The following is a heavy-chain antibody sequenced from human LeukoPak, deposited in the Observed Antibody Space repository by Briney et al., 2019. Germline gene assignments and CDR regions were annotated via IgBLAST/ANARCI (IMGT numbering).Heavy chain of an antibody. CDR2: INPNSGGT. CDR3: ARSGTVTMIVVYFDY. V-gene: IGHV1-2*02. Sequence: ASVKVSCTASGYTFTGYYMHWVRQAPGQGLEWMGWINPNSGGTNYAQKFQGRVTMTRDTSISTAYMELSRLRSDDTAVYYCARSGTVTMIVVYFDYWGQGTLVTVSS. D-gene: IGHD3-22*01. CDR1: GYTFTGYY. J-gene: IGHJ4*02.